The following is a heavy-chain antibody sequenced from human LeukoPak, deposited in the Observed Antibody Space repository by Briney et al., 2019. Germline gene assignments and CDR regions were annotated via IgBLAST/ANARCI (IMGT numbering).Heavy chain of an antibody. CDR2: IIPIFGTA. V-gene: IGHV1-69*13. CDR1: GYTFTGYY. CDR3: TRQDKVAFDI. J-gene: IGHJ3*02. Sequence: GASVKVSCKASGYTFTGYYMHWVRQAPGQGLEWMGGIIPIFGTANYAQKFQGRVTITADESTSTAYMELSSLRSEDTAVYYCTRQDKVAFDIWGQGTMVTVSS.